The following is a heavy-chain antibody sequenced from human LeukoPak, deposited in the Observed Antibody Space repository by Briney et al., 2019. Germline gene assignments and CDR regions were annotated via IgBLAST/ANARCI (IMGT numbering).Heavy chain of an antibody. D-gene: IGHD2/OR15-2a*01. CDR3: AREVYCSHTTFYYFDY. V-gene: IGHV3-21*01. CDR2: ISDSSRYI. CDR1: GFTFSSYS. J-gene: IGHJ4*02. Sequence: PGGSLRLSCAASGFTFSSYSMNWVRQAPGKGLEWVSSISDSSRYIFYADSVKGRFTISRDNAKNSLYLQMNSLRAEDTAVYYCAREVYCSHTTFYYFDYWGLGTLVTVSS.